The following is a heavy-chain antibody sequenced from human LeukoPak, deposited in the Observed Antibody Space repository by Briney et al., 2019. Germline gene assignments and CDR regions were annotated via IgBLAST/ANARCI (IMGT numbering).Heavy chain of an antibody. CDR3: ARRLRRNYFDY. J-gene: IGHJ4*02. D-gene: IGHD4-17*01. CDR2: IKSKANGETG. Sequence: GGSLRLSCAASGFTLGNAWMNWVRQAPSKGLEWVGLIKSKANGETGDYAAPVKGRFTISRDDSDNTLYLQMNSLRAEDTAVYYCARRLRRNYFDYWGQGTLVTVSS. CDR1: GFTLGNAW. V-gene: IGHV3-15*01.